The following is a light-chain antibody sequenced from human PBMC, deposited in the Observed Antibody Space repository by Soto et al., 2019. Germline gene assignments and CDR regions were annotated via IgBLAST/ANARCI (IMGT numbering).Light chain of an antibody. CDR3: QQYGSSPLT. Sequence: EIVLTQSPGTLSLSPGERATLSCRASESFSDNYLASYQQRSGQAPRLVIYGASSRASAVPDRFSGSGSGADFTLTISRLEPEDFAVYYCQQYGSSPLTFGGGTKVEIK. CDR2: GAS. V-gene: IGKV3-20*01. J-gene: IGKJ4*01. CDR1: ESFSDNY.